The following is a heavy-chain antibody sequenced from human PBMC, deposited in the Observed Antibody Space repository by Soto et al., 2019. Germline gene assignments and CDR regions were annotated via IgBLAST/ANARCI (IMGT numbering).Heavy chain of an antibody. CDR1: GGSISSYY. CDR2: IYYSGST. D-gene: IGHD1-1*01. CDR3: ARRYGTTFDY. V-gene: IGHV4-59*08. Sequence: QVQLQESGPGLVKPSETLSLTCTVSGGSISSYYWSWIRQPPRKGLEWIGYIYYSGSTNYNPSLKIRVTISVATSENQCSLKLSSVTAADTAVYYCARRYGTTFDYWGQGTLVTVSS. J-gene: IGHJ4*02.